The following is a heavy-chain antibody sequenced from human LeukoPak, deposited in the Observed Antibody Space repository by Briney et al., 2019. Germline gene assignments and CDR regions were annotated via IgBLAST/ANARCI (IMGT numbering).Heavy chain of an antibody. D-gene: IGHD2-2*01. J-gene: IGHJ4*02. Sequence: GGSLRLSCAASAFTFSSYCMHWARHAPGKGLEWVAFIRYDGSNKYYADSVKGRFTIYRDNSKKTLYLQMNSLRAEDTAVYYCAKGCSSTSCYAYWGQGTLVTVSS. CDR1: AFTFSSYC. V-gene: IGHV3-30*02. CDR2: IRYDGSNK. CDR3: AKGCSSTSCYAY.